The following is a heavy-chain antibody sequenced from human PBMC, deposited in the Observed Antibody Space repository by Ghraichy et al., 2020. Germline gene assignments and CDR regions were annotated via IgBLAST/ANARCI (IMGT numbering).Heavy chain of an antibody. D-gene: IGHD2-2*01. CDR2: ISSSSYI. J-gene: IGHJ5*02. CDR1: GFTFSSYS. Sequence: GGSLRLSCAASGFTFSSYSMNWVRQAPGKGLEWVSSISSSSYIYYADSVKGRFTISRDNAKNSLYLKMNSLRAEDTAVYYCARKPGYCSSTSCYVWFDPWGQGTLVTVSS. V-gene: IGHV3-21*01. CDR3: ARKPGYCSSTSCYVWFDP.